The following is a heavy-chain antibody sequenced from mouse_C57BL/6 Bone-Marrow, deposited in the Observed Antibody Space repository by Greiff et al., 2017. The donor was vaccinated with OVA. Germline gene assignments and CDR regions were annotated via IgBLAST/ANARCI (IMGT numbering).Heavy chain of an antibody. V-gene: IGHV1-55*01. CDR1: GYTFTSYW. CDR3: ARGRYGTRYFEV. D-gene: IGHD1-1*01. CDR2: IYPGSGST. J-gene: IGHJ1*03. Sequence: QVQLQQPGAELVKPGASVKMSCKASGYTFTSYWITWVKQRPGQGLEWIGDIYPGSGSTNYNEKFKSKATMTVDTSSSTAYMQLSSLTSEDSAVYYCARGRYGTRYFEVWGTGTTVTVSS.